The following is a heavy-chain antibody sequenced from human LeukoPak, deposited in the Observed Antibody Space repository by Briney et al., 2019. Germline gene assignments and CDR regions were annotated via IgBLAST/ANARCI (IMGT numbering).Heavy chain of an antibody. V-gene: IGHV4-4*07. CDR2: IYTSGGT. Sequence: PSETLSLTCTVSGGSISSYYWSWIRQPAGKGLEWIGRIYTSGGTNYNPSLKSRVTMSVDKSKNQISLNLASLTAADTALYYCAGRGSSSGTFDVWGPGTFVTVSS. D-gene: IGHD2-2*01. CDR3: AGRGSSSGTFDV. J-gene: IGHJ3*01. CDR1: GGSISSYY.